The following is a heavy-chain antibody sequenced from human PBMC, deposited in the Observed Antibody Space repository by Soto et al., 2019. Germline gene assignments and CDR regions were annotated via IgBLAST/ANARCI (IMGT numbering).Heavy chain of an antibody. D-gene: IGHD2-2*01. CDR3: GGREVVVVPAAKDWFDA. V-gene: IGHV4-34*01. CDR2: INHSGST. CDR1: GGSFSGYY. J-gene: IGHJ5*02. Sequence: QVQLQQWGAGLLKPSETLSLTCAVYGGSFSGYYCCWIRHPPRKGLERIGEINHSGSTNYNPSLMSRVTKSVDTSKNQCSLKLSSVTAAETAVYYCGGREVVVVPAAKDWFDAWGQGTLVTVSS.